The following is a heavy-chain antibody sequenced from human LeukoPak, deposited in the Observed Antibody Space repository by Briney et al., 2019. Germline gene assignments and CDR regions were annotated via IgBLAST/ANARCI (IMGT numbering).Heavy chain of an antibody. J-gene: IGHJ5*02. V-gene: IGHV4-4*07. Sequence: SETLSLICTVSGGSISSYYWSWIRQPAGKGLEWIGRIYTSGSTNYNPSLKSRVTMSVDTSKNQFSLRLSSVNAADTAVYFCAREGTSGGLNWLDPWGQGTLVTVSS. D-gene: IGHD3-10*01. CDR2: IYTSGST. CDR3: AREGTSGGLNWLDP. CDR1: GGSISSYY.